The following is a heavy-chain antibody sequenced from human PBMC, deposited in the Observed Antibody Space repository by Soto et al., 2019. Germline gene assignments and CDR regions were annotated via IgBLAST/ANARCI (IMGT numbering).Heavy chain of an antibody. CDR2: IYSGGRT. V-gene: IGHV3-53*01. J-gene: IGHJ3*02. Sequence: EVQLVESGGGLIQPGGSLRLSCAASGFTVSSNYMSWVRQAPGKGLEWVSVIYSGGRTNYADSVKGRFTISRDNSKNTLYLQMNSLRSEDTAVYYCARDPGDYDAFDIWGQGTMVTVSS. CDR1: GFTVSSNY. CDR3: ARDPGDYDAFDI. D-gene: IGHD4-17*01.